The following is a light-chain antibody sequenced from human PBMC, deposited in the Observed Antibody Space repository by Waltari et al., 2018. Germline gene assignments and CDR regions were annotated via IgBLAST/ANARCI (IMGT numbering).Light chain of an antibody. J-gene: IGLJ3*02. Sequence: QSVLTQPPSVSGAPGLTVTISCTGRGSNVGAGYDVHWYQRLPGAAPKLLIFHDHHRRSGGPGRFSGSKSGSSASLAITGLRAEDEGDYFCQSYDSSLAVWVFGGGTKLTVL. CDR3: QSYDSSLAVWV. V-gene: IGLV1-40*01. CDR1: GSNVGAGYD. CDR2: HDH.